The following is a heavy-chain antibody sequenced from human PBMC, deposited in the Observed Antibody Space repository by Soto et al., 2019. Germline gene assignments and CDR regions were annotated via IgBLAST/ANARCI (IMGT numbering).Heavy chain of an antibody. CDR1: GFTFNRYW. V-gene: IGHV3-7*01. CDR3: ATDATYYHILAIAS. J-gene: IGHJ4*02. D-gene: IGHD3-9*01. Sequence: GGSLRLSCAASGFTFNRYWMSWVRQAPGKGLEWVANIKEDGSEQYYVDSVKGRFTISRDNAKNSLYLQMNNLRAEDTAIYYCATDATYYHILAIASWGLGTLLTVSS. CDR2: IKEDGSEQ.